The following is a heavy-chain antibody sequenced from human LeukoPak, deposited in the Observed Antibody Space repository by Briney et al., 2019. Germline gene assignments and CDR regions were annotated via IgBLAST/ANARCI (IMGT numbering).Heavy chain of an antibody. CDR3: AKDTFDYGFDY. CDR1: GFTFSSYG. D-gene: IGHD4-17*01. V-gene: IGHV3-30*02. Sequence: GGSLRLSCAASGFTFSSYGMHWFRQAPGKGLQGVAFIRYDGSNKYYADSVKGRFTISRDNSKNTLYLQMNSLRAEDTAVYYCAKDTFDYGFDYWGQGTLVTVSS. J-gene: IGHJ4*02. CDR2: IRYDGSNK.